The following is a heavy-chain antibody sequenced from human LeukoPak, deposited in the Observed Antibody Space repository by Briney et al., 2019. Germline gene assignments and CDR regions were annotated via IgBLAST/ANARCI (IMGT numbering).Heavy chain of an antibody. CDR3: VKGRSGTSSYDY. CDR2: ITNSGDSA. V-gene: IGHV3-23*01. D-gene: IGHD2-15*01. Sequence: AGGSLRLSCGASGFTFSNDAMSWVRQAPGKGLGWVSFITNSGDSAYYADSVKGRFTVSRDNSKNTLYLQMNRLRAEDTAVYYCVKGRSGTSSYDYWGQGTLVTVSS. CDR1: GFTFSNDA. J-gene: IGHJ4*02.